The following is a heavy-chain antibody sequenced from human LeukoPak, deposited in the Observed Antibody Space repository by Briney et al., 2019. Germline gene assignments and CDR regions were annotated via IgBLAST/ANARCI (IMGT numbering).Heavy chain of an antibody. CDR1: GFTFSSYA. J-gene: IGHJ4*02. D-gene: IGHD2-2*01. CDR2: ISGSGGST. V-gene: IGHV3-23*01. Sequence: PGGSLRLSCAASGFTFSSYAMSWVRQAPGKGLERVSAISGSGGSTYYADSVKGRFTISRDNSKNTLYLQMNSLRAEDTAVYYCAKDLYCSSTSRYGWGQGTLVTVSS. CDR3: AKDLYCSSTSRYG.